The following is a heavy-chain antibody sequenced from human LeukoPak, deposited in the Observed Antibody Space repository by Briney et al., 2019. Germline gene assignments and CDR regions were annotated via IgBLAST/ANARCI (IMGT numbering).Heavy chain of an antibody. D-gene: IGHD3-10*01. CDR1: GFTFSSYG. V-gene: IGHV3-30*02. Sequence: GGSLRLSCAASGFTFSSYGMHWVRRAPGKGLEWVAFIRYDGSNKYYADSVKGRFTISRDNSKNTLYLQMNSLRADDTAVYYCAKDRTTMVRRVIIGSAFDIWGQGTMVTVSS. J-gene: IGHJ3*02. CDR2: IRYDGSNK. CDR3: AKDRTTMVRRVIIGSAFDI.